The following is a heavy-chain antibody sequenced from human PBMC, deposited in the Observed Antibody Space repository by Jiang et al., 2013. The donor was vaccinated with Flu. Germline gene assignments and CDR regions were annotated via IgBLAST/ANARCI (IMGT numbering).Heavy chain of an antibody. Sequence: VSCKASGYTFTSYAMHWVRQAPGQRLEWMGWINAGNGNTKYSQKFQGRVTITRDTSASTAYMELSSLRSEDTAVYYCARVGAMVRGVALDYWGQGTLVTVSS. CDR1: GYTFTSYA. J-gene: IGHJ4*02. CDR2: INAGNGNT. D-gene: IGHD3-10*01. V-gene: IGHV1-3*01. CDR3: ARVGAMVRGVALDY.